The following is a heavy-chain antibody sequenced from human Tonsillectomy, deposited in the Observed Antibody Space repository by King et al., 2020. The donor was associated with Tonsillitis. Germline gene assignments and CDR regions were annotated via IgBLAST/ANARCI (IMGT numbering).Heavy chain of an antibody. CDR1: GFIFSTYG. CDR3: AKDSTSWYDPYYYGMDV. V-gene: IGHV3-30*18. D-gene: IGHD6-13*01. CDR2: ISYDGSNK. J-gene: IGHJ6*02. Sequence: VQLVESGGGVVQPGRSLRLSCAASGFIFSTYGMHWVRQAPGKGLEWVAVISYDGSNKYYADSVKGRFTISRDNSKNTLYLQMNSLRAEDTAVYYCAKDSTSWYDPYYYGMDVWSQGTTVTVSS.